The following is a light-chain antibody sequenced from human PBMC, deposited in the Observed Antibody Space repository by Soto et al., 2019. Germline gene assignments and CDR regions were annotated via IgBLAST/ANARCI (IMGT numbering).Light chain of an antibody. V-gene: IGKV3-20*01. CDR3: QQYGTSPLT. CDR1: QSVSSSY. CDR2: GAS. Sequence: EIVLTQSPGTLSLSPGERATLSCRASQSVSSSYLAWYQQKPGQAPRLVIYGASSRATGIPDRFSGSGSGTAFTLTISRLAPEDFAVYYCQQYGTSPLTFGGGTKVEIK. J-gene: IGKJ4*01.